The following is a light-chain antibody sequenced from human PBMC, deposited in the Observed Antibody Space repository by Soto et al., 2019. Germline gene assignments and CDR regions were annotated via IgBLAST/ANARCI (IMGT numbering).Light chain of an antibody. CDR3: QQYDSSST. J-gene: IGKJ4*02. Sequence: DIQMTQSPSTLSASVGDRVTITCRASQNIRSWLAWYQQKPGKAPRLLIYKPSSLESGVPSRFSGSGSGTAFTLTISSLQPDGSATYYCQQYDSSSTFGGGTKVEIK. V-gene: IGKV1-5*03. CDR1: QNIRSW. CDR2: KPS.